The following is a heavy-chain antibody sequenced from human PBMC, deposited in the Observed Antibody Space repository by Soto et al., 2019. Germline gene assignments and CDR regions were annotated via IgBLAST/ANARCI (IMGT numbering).Heavy chain of an antibody. CDR3: VRGRSDSLMDV. J-gene: IGHJ6*02. V-gene: IGHV3-48*02. Sequence: PGGSLRLSCAGSGFTLNSYSMNWVRQAPGKGLEWVSYLSSSRSTIYYADSVKGRFTRSRDDAKISLYLQMISLRDDDTAVYFCVRGRSDSLMDVWGQGTTVTVSS. CDR2: LSSSRSTI. CDR1: GFTLNSYS.